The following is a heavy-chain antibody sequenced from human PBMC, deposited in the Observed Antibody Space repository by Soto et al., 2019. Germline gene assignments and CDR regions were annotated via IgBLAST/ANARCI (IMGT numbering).Heavy chain of an antibody. D-gene: IGHD3-3*01. CDR2: IYWDDDK. CDR1: GFSLTTSGEG. Sequence: QIALKESGPTRVKPTQTLILTCTFSGFSLTTSGEGVGWIRQTPGKALEWLALIYWDDDKRYSPSLTTRRTVNKDTSKNQVGLTMTNMDTMDTGTYFCAHSLWRGYNAWFDSWGQGTLVTVSS. CDR3: AHSLWRGYNAWFDS. V-gene: IGHV2-5*02. J-gene: IGHJ5*01.